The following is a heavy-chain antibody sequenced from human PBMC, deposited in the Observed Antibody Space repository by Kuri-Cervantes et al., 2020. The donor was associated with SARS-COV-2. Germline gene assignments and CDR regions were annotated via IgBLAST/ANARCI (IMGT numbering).Heavy chain of an antibody. D-gene: IGHD4-17*01. Sequence: GESLKISCAASGFTVSSNYMSWVRQAPGKGLEWVSVIYSGGSTYYADSVKGRFTISRDNSKNTLYLQMNSLRAEDTAVYYCARDSYGDIYYYYGMDVWGQGTTVTVSS. CDR3: ARDSYGDIYYYYGMDV. CDR2: IYSGGST. CDR1: GFTVSSNY. J-gene: IGHJ6*02. V-gene: IGHV3-66*01.